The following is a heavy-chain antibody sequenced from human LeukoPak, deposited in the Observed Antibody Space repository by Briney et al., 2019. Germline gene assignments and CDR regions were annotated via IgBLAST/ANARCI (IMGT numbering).Heavy chain of an antibody. CDR1: GLTFDSYS. Sequence: PGGSLRLSCAASGLTFDSYSMNWGRQAPGKGLEWLSYIWDSSRITYQADSVKGRFTISRDNAKSSLYLQMNSLRDEDTAVYYCVRDSSFAFDYWGQGILVTVSS. CDR2: IWDSSRIT. CDR3: VRDSSFAFDY. J-gene: IGHJ4*02. V-gene: IGHV3-48*02. D-gene: IGHD2/OR15-2a*01.